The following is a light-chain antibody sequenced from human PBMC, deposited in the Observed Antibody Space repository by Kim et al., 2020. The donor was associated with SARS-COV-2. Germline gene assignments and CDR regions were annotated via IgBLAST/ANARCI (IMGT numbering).Light chain of an antibody. J-gene: IGLJ2*01. CDR1: SLRIFY. CDR2: AKT. CDR3: NSRDSTGNHS. V-gene: IGLV3-19*01. Sequence: SSELTQDPALSVALGQTVRITCQGDSLRIFYASWYQQKPGQAPRLVIYAKTNRPSGIPDRFSGSSSGNTASLTIPGAQAEDEADYYCNSRDSTGNHSFGG.